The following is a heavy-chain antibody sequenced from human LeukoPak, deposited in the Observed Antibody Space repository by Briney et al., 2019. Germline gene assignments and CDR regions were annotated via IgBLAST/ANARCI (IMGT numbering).Heavy chain of an antibody. CDR1: GGSISSYY. D-gene: IGHD6-6*01. Sequence: SETLSLTCTVSGGSISSYYWSWIRQPPGKGLEWVGYIYYSGSTNYNPSLKSRVTISVDTSKNQFSLKLSPVTAADTAVYYCAGEKYSSFYWYFDLWGRGTLVTVSS. J-gene: IGHJ2*01. CDR2: IYYSGST. V-gene: IGHV4-59*01. CDR3: AGEKYSSFYWYFDL.